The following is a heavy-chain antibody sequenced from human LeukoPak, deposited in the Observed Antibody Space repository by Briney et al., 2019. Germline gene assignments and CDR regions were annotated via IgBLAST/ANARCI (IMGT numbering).Heavy chain of an antibody. CDR3: ARDSLYYYYGMDV. V-gene: IGHV3-53*01. J-gene: IGHJ6*02. CDR1: GFTVSSNY. CDR2: IYSGGST. Sequence: GGSLRLSCAASGFTVSSNYMSWVRQAPGKGLEWVSVIYSGGSTYYADSVKGRFTISRDNSKNTLYLQMNSLRAEDTAVYYRARDSLYYYYGMDVWGQGTTVTVSS.